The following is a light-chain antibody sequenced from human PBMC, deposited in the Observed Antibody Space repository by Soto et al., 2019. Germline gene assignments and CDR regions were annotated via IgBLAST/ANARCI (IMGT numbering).Light chain of an antibody. CDR1: RSISSW. CDR2: KAS. CDR3: QQYNSYWT. Sequence: DIQVTQSPSTLSASVGGTVTITCRASRSISSWLAWYQQKPGKAPKLLIYKASSLESGVPSRFSGSGSGTEFTLTISSLQPDDFATYYCQQYNSYWTFGQGTKVDIK. J-gene: IGKJ1*01. V-gene: IGKV1-5*03.